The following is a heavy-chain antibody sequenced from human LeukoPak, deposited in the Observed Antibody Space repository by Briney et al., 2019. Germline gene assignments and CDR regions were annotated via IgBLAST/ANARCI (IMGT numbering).Heavy chain of an antibody. V-gene: IGHV3-48*01. D-gene: IGHD3-3*01. CDR3: ARGVRDILSGYYTDYYFYYMDV. CDR1: GFTFNVYS. CDR2: ISSSLDSSM. Sequence: GGSLRLSCAASGFTFNVYSMNWVRQAPGKGLEWVSFISSSLDSSMYYADSVKDRFTISRDNAKNSLYLQMNSLRAEDTAVYYCARGVRDILSGYYTDYYFYYMDVWGKGTTVTVSS. J-gene: IGHJ6*03.